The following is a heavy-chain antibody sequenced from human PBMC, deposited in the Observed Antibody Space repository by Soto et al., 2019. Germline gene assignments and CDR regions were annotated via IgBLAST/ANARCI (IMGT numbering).Heavy chain of an antibody. Sequence: QVQLQESGPGLVKPSGTLSLTCAVSSGSISSSNWWSWVRQPPGKGLEWIGEIYHSGSTNYNPSLKSRVTISVDKSKNQFSLKLSSETAADTAVYYCARQIVVVPAGRAFDIWGQGTMVTVSS. V-gene: IGHV4-4*02. CDR1: SGSISSSNW. CDR2: IYHSGST. D-gene: IGHD2-2*01. CDR3: ARQIVVVPAGRAFDI. J-gene: IGHJ3*02.